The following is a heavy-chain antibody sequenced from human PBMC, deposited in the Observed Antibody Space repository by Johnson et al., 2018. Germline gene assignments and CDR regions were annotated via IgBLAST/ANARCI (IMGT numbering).Heavy chain of an antibody. V-gene: IGHV3-30*03. CDR1: GFTFIRHG. J-gene: IGHJ4*02. Sequence: QVQLVESGGGAVQPRRSLRLTCAASGFTFIRHGMHWVRQAPGKGPEWVAGTSHDGSIKKFADSVKGRFTISRDNAKNSLYLQMNSLRNEDTAIYYCARGTERLVVVAAQLDYWGQGTLVTVSS. D-gene: IGHD2-15*01. CDR2: TSHDGSIK. CDR3: ARGTERLVVVAAQLDY.